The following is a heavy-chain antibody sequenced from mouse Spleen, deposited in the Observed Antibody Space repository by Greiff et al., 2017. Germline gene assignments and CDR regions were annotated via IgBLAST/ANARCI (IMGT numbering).Heavy chain of an antibody. Sequence: VQLQQSGAELVRPGASVKLSCTASGFNIKDYYMHWVKQRPEQGLEWIGRIDPEDGDTEYAPKFQGKATMTADTSSNTAYLQLSSLTSEDTAVYYCTRDSSGYVRYFDYWGQGTTLTVSS. J-gene: IGHJ2*01. D-gene: IGHD3-2*01. CDR2: IDPEDGDT. CDR3: TRDSSGYVRYFDY. V-gene: IGHV14-1*01. CDR1: GFNIKDYY.